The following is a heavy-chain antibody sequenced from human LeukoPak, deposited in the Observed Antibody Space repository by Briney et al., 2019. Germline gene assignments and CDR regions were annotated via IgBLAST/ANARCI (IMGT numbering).Heavy chain of an antibody. CDR3: ARGRLAVAGMGDYFDY. CDR2: INPSGGST. V-gene: IGHV1-46*01. J-gene: IGHJ4*02. D-gene: IGHD6-19*01. Sequence: VSVKVSCKASGYTFTSFHMHWVRQAPGQGLEWMGIINPSGGSTTYAQKFQGRVTMTRDTSTSTVYMELSSLRSEDTAVYYCARGRLAVAGMGDYFDYWGQGTLVTVSS. CDR1: GYTFTSFH.